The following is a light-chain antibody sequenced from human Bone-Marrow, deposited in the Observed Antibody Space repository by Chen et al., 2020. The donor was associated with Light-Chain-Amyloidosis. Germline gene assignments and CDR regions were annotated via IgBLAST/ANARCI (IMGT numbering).Light chain of an antibody. CDR1: RSSIGTNT. CDR2: FNS. J-gene: IGLJ2*01. V-gene: IGLV1-44*01. CDR3: AAWEDGLNGML. Sequence: QSVLTQPPSASGTPGKRVTISCSGSRSSIGTNTLNWYQQFPGTAPKLLIYFNSQRPSWVPDRVSVSKSGTSRSLGISGLQSGDGADYVCAAWEDGLNGMLFGGGTKLSVL.